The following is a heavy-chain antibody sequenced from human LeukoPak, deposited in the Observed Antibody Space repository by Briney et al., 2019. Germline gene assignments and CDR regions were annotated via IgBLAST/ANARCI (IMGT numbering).Heavy chain of an antibody. D-gene: IGHD4-17*01. V-gene: IGHV4-39*01. Sequence: PGGTLCLTWIVSGGSFCSGGNYWAWVRQCPGTGLEWIGSIDSSGRSHYNNRVTISPDTSKNQFSLNLRSVTAADTAVYYCTRDFGDYRIDHWGQGTLVTVSS. J-gene: IGHJ4*02. CDR3: TRDFGDYRIDH. CDR2: IDSSGRS. CDR1: GGSFCSGGNY.